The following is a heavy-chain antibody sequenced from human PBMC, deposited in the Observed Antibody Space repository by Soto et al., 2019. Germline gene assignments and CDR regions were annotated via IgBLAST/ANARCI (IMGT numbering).Heavy chain of an antibody. CDR1: GCSISSYD. Sequence: SETQSLSCTVSGCSISSYDWSGIGQHTGKGPEWIGYIYYSGSTNYNPSLKSRVTISVDTSKNQFSLKLSSVTAADTAVYYCARTWLSSSDAFDIWGQGTMV. CDR3: ARTWLSSSDAFDI. CDR2: IYYSGST. V-gene: IGHV4-59*01. J-gene: IGHJ3*02. D-gene: IGHD6-6*01.